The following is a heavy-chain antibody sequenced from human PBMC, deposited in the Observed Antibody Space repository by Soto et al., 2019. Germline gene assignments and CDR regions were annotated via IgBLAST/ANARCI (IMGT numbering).Heavy chain of an antibody. CDR1: GYTFTSYG. J-gene: IGHJ6*02. CDR2: ISAYNGNT. Sequence: ASVKVSCKASGYTFTSYGISWVRQAPGQGLEWMGWISAYNGNTNYVQKLQGRVTMTTDTSTSTAYMELRSLRSDDTAVYYCARIYAGWGVSAIYYYYYGMDVWGQGTTVTVSS. D-gene: IGHD3-10*01. V-gene: IGHV1-18*01. CDR3: ARIYAGWGVSAIYYYYYGMDV.